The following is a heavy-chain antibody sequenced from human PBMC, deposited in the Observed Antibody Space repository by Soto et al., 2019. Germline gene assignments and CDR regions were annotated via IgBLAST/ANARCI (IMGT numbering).Heavy chain of an antibody. J-gene: IGHJ5*02. CDR2: ISGSGGST. CDR3: ARENIIAARPGWFDP. Sequence: EVQLLESGGGLVQPGGSLRLSCAAPGFTFSRYAMNWVRQAPGKGLEWLSAISGSGGSTYHADSVKGRFTVSRDNSKNTLYLQMNSLRSEDTAVYYCARENIIAARPGWFDPWGQGTLVTVSS. D-gene: IGHD6-6*01. CDR1: GFTFSRYA. V-gene: IGHV3-23*01.